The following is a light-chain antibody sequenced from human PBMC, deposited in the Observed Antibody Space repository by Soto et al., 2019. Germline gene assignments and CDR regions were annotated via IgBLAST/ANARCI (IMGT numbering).Light chain of an antibody. CDR2: GAS. CDR1: QSVTSDFNN. J-gene: IGKJ4*01. Sequence: EIVLTQSPATLSVSPGERATLSCRASQSVTSDFNNLAWYQQKPGQAPRLLIYGASTRATGIPARFSGSGSGTEFTLTISSLQSEDFAVCYCQQYQSRPLTFGGGTKVEI. V-gene: IGKV3-15*01. CDR3: QQYQSRPLT.